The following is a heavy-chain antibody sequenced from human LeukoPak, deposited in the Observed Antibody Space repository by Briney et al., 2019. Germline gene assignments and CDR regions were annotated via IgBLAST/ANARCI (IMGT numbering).Heavy chain of an antibody. CDR3: ARAKLPCSGGSCYLGAFDI. D-gene: IGHD2-15*01. V-gene: IGHV1-18*01. CDR2: ISAYNGNT. Sequence: ASVKVSCKASGGTFSSYAISWVRQAPGQGLEWMGWISAYNGNTNYAQKLQGRVTMTTDTSTSTAYMELRSLRSDDTAVYYCARAKLPCSGGSCYLGAFDIWGQGTMVTVSS. CDR1: GGTFSSYA. J-gene: IGHJ3*02.